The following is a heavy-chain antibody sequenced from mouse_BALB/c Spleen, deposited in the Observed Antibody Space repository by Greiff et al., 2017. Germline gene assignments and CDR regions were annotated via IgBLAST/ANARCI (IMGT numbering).Heavy chain of an antibody. J-gene: IGHJ1*01. CDR2: INPSNGGT. D-gene: IGHD1-1*02. CDR3: TRGGGGFDV. CDR1: GYTFTSYY. V-gene: IGHV1S81*02. Sequence: QVQLRQSGAELVKPGASVKLSCKASGYTFTSYYMYWVKQRPGQGLEWIGEINPSNGGTNFNEKFKSKATLTVDKSSSTAYMQLSSLTSEDSAVYYCTRGGGGFDVWGAGTTVTVSS.